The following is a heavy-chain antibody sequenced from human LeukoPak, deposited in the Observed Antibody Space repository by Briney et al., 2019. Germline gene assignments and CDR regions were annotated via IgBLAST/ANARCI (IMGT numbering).Heavy chain of an antibody. CDR3: AKSLSGYYGIIDY. D-gene: IGHD3-22*01. J-gene: IGHJ4*02. CDR2: FSWNGGSI. V-gene: IGHV3-9*01. CDR1: GLTFYDSA. Sequence: GGSLRLSCAASGLTFYDSAMHWVRQPPGKGLEWASGFSWNGGSIGYADSVKGRFTISRDDAKNSLYLQMNSLRAEDTALYYCAKSLSGYYGIIDYWGQGTLVTVSS.